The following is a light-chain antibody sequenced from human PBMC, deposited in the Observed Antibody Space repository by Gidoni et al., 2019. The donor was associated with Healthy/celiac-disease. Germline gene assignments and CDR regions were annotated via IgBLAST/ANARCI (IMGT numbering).Light chain of an antibody. Sequence: DIQMTQSQSSLSASVGDRVTITCRASQSISSYLNWYQQKPGKAPKLLIYAASSLQSGVPSRFSGSGSGTYFTLTISSLQPEDFATYYCQQSYSTLFTFGPGTKVDIK. V-gene: IGKV1-39*01. CDR2: AAS. CDR3: QQSYSTLFT. J-gene: IGKJ3*01. CDR1: QSISSY.